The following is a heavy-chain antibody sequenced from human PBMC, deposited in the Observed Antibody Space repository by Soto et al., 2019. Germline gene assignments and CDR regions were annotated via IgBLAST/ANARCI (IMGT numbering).Heavy chain of an antibody. J-gene: IGHJ4*02. CDR1: GGSVSRDY. D-gene: IGHD6-19*01. CDR3: AKGGWYEDH. CDR2: THSSGNT. Sequence: PSETLSLTCTVSGGSVSRDYWSWIRQPPGKGLEWIGYTHSSGNTDYNPSLKSRVTISLDASRNEFSLSLRSVTAADTAVYYCAKGGWYEDHWGQGTLVTVSS. V-gene: IGHV4-4*08.